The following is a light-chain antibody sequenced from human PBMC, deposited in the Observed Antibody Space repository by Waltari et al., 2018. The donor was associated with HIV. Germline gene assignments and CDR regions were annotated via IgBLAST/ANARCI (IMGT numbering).Light chain of an antibody. CDR2: GAF. CDR3: QQYNNWPTWT. CDR1: QSVSSN. J-gene: IGKJ1*01. V-gene: IGKV3-15*01. Sequence: IVMTQSPATLSVSPGERAPLSCRASQSVSSNLAWYQQKPGQAPRLLIYGAFTRATGIPARFSGGGSGTEFTLTITSLQSEDFAVYYCQQYNNWPTWTFGQGTKVEIK.